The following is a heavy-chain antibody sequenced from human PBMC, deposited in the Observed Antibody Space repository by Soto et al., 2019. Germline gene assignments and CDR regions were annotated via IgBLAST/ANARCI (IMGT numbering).Heavy chain of an antibody. V-gene: IGHV3-53*01. CDR2: IYSGGST. CDR3: ARDRVESGYPEYFDP. D-gene: IGHD3-22*01. Sequence: GGSLRLSCAASGFTVSSNYMSWIRQAPGKGLEWVSVIYSGGSTYYADSVKGRFTISRDNSKNTLYLQMNSLRAEDTAVYYCARDRVESGYPEYFDPWGQGTLVTVSS. J-gene: IGHJ5*02. CDR1: GFTVSSNY.